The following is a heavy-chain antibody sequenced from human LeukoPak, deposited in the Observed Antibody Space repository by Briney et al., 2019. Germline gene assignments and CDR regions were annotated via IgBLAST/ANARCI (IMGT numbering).Heavy chain of an antibody. D-gene: IGHD3-3*01. CDR1: GGSISSGGYY. Sequence: PSETLSLTCTVSGGSISSGGYYWSWIRQHPGKGLEWIGYIHYSGSTYYNPSLKSRVTTSVDTSKNQFSLKLSSVTAADTAVYYCARGRRFLEWLTNFDYWGQGTLVTVSS. CDR3: ARGRRFLEWLTNFDY. V-gene: IGHV4-31*03. J-gene: IGHJ4*02. CDR2: IHYSGST.